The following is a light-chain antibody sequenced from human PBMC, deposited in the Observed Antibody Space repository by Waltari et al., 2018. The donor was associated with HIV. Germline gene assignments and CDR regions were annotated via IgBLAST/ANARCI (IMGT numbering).Light chain of an antibody. Sequence: SSALTQTPSVSVSPGQTATITCSGEAFPRRYAHWYHQRAGQSPFLVIYKDHKRPSGIPDRFSGSSSVTVLTLTISGVQTEDEGDYYCQTTDTNGVVVFGGGTKVTVL. CDR2: KDH. V-gene: IGLV3-25*03. CDR1: AFPRRY. J-gene: IGLJ2*01. CDR3: QTTDTNGVVV.